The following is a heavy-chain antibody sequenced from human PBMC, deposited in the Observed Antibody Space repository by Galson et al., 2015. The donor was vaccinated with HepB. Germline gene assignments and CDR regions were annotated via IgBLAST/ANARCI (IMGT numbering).Heavy chain of an antibody. CDR2: IIPIFGIA. CDR3: ARDRGYYDSPQDLYYSYGMDV. J-gene: IGHJ6*02. V-gene: IGHV1-69*13. D-gene: IGHD3-22*01. Sequence: SVTVSCKASGGTFSSYAISWVRQAPGQGLEWMGGIIPIFGIANYAQKFQGRVTITADESTSTAYMELSSLRSEDTAVYYCARDRGYYDSPQDLYYSYGMDVWAQGTTLPVSS. CDR1: GGTFSSYA.